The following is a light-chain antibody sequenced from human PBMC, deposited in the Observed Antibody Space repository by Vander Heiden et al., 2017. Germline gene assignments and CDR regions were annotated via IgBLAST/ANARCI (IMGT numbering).Light chain of an antibody. CDR2: DVT. CDR3: TSYTSTTTRI. J-gene: IGLJ2*01. CDR1: SSDVGGYNH. Sequence: QSALTRPASVSGSPGQSITISCTGTSSDVGGYNHVSWYQQHPGKAPKLIIYDVTNRPSGVSNRFSGSKSGNTASLTISGLQAEDEADYYCTSYTSTTTRIFGGGTKLTVL. V-gene: IGLV2-14*01.